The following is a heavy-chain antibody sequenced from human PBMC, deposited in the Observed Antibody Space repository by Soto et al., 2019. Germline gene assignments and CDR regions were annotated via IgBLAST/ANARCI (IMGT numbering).Heavy chain of an antibody. Sequence: GGSLRLSCAASGFTFNSYSMNWVRQAPGKGLEWVSYISSSSRTRYYADSVKGRFSISRDTAKNSVYLQMNSLRDEDTAVYYCARAGYCSSSSCHGPVHYYYYGMDVWGQGTTVTVSS. CDR1: GFTFNSYS. J-gene: IGHJ6*02. D-gene: IGHD2-2*01. V-gene: IGHV3-48*02. CDR3: ARAGYCSSSSCHGPVHYYYYGMDV. CDR2: ISSSSRTR.